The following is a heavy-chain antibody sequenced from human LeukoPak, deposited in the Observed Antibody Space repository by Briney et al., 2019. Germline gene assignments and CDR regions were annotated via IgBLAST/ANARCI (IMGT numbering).Heavy chain of an antibody. D-gene: IGHD3-3*01. CDR3: ARVWRPGEYCYYGMDV. CDR1: GYTFTGYY. V-gene: IGHV1-2*02. J-gene: IGHJ6*02. CDR2: INPNSGGT. Sequence: ASVKVSCKASGYTFTGYYMHWVRQAPGQGLEWMGWINPNSGGTNYAQKFQGRVTMTRDTSISTAYMELSRLRSDDTAVYYCARVWRPGEYCYYGMDVWGQGTTVTVSS.